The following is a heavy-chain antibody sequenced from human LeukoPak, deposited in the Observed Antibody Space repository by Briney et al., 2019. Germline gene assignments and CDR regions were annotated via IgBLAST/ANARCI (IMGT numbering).Heavy chain of an antibody. CDR2: ISYDGSNK. CDR1: GFTFSSYS. D-gene: IGHD3-10*01. J-gene: IGHJ6*02. CDR3: AKDGSSITMVRGVIISYGMDV. V-gene: IGHV3-30*18. Sequence: PGGSLRLSCAASGFTFSSYSMNWVRQAPGKGLEWVAVISYDGSNKYYADSVKGRFTISRDNSKNTLYLQMNSLRAEDTAVYYCAKDGSSITMVRGVIISYGMDVWGQGTTVTVSS.